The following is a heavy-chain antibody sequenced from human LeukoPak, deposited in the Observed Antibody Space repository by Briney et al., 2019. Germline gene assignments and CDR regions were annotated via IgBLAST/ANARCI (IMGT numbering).Heavy chain of an antibody. D-gene: IGHD5-24*01. J-gene: IGHJ5*02. CDR2: ISYDGSNK. Sequence: GGSLRLSCAASGFTFSSYAMHWVRQAPGKGLEWVAVISYDGSNKYYADSVKGRFTISRDNSKNTLYLQMNSLRAEDTAVYYCAKEREMATISFWWFDPWGQGTLVTVSS. CDR3: AKEREMATISFWWFDP. CDR1: GFTFSSYA. V-gene: IGHV3-30*04.